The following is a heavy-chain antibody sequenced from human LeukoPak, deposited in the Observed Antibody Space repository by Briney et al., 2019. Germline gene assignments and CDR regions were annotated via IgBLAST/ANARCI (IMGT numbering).Heavy chain of an antibody. V-gene: IGHV3-53*01. J-gene: IGHJ4*02. CDR3: ARDPYNSGSSYFDY. CDR2: IYSGGST. D-gene: IGHD3-10*01. CDR1: GLTVSSNY. Sequence: GGSLRLSCAVSGLTVSSNYMSWVRQAPGKGLEWVSAIYSGGSTFYADSVKGRFTISRDNSKNTLYLQMNSLRAEDTAVYYCARDPYNSGSSYFDYWGQGTLVTVSS.